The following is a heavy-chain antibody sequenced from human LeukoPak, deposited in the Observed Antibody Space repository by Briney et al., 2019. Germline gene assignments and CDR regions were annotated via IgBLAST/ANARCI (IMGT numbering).Heavy chain of an antibody. J-gene: IGHJ6*02. CDR3: TTEGLNWNESPYYYGMDV. CDR2: IKSKTDGGTT. Sequence: GGSLRLSCAASGFTFSNAWMSWVRQAPGKGLEWVGRIKSKTDGGTTDYAAPVKGRFTISRDDSKNTLYLQMNSLKTEDSAVYYCTTEGLNWNESPYYYGMDVWGQGTTVTVSS. CDR1: GFTFSNAW. V-gene: IGHV3-15*01. D-gene: IGHD1-1*01.